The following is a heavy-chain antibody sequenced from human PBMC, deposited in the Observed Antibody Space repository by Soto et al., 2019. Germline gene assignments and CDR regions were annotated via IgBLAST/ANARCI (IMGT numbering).Heavy chain of an antibody. Sequence: SETLSLTCSVSGGSMHSAYWSWIRQSAGKGLEWIGRIYSSGSTNYNPSLKGRVTMSLDTPKNQFSLRLTSVTAADTAVYFCARDYGYYDSSGYHLYEAFNVWGQGTMVTVSS. D-gene: IGHD3-22*01. CDR1: GGSMHSAY. CDR2: IYSSGST. V-gene: IGHV4-4*07. CDR3: ARDYGYYDSSGYHLYEAFNV. J-gene: IGHJ3*01.